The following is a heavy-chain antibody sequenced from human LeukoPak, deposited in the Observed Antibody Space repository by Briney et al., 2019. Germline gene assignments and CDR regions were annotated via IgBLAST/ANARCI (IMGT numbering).Heavy chain of an antibody. V-gene: IGHV1-69*04. CDR1: GGTFSSYA. Sequence: GDSMKVSCKASGGTFSSYAISWVRQAPGQGLEWMGSIITILGIANYAQKFQGRVTITADKSTSTPYMELSSLRSEDTAVYYCARGEWEQWPNFDYWGQGTLVTVPS. D-gene: IGHD1-26*01. CDR2: IITILGIA. CDR3: ARGEWEQWPNFDY. J-gene: IGHJ4*02.